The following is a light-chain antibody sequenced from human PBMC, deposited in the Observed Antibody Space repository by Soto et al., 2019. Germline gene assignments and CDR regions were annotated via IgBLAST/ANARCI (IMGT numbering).Light chain of an antibody. CDR3: AAWDDSLHVV. Sequence: QSVLTQPPSASGTPGQRVTISCSGSSSNIGSNTVNWYQQLPGTAPKLLIYSNNQRPLGVPDRFSGSKSGTSASLAISGLQSEDEADYYCAAWDDSLHVVFDGGTKLTVL. CDR2: SNN. CDR1: SSNIGSNT. V-gene: IGLV1-44*01. J-gene: IGLJ2*01.